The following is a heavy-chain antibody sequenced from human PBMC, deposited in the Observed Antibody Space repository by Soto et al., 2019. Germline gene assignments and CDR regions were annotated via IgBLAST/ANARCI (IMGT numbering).Heavy chain of an antibody. J-gene: IGHJ6*02. Sequence: SETLSLTCTVSGGSISSYYWSWIRQPPGKGLEWIGYIYYSGSTNYNPSLKSRVTISVDTSKNQFSLKLSSVTAADSAVYYCAKAKGRSNFYYSGLDVWGQGTTVTVSS. CDR1: GGSISSYY. CDR2: IYYSGST. CDR3: AKAKGRSNFYYSGLDV. D-gene: IGHD1-26*01. V-gene: IGHV4-59*01.